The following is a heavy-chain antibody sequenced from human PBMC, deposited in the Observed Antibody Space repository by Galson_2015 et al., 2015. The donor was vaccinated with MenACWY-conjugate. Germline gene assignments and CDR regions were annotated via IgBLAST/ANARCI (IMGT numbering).Heavy chain of an antibody. V-gene: IGHV3-48*03. CDR1: GFTFTGYG. CDR3: ARVGTWIHQYFYYMDV. Sequence: SLRLSCAASGFTFTGYGFNWVRQAPGKGLEWLSYISKRGSPIYYADSVKGRFTISRDNMKKSLFLEMNSLRAGDTGVYYCARVGTWIHQYFYYMDVWGKGTTVTVSS. D-gene: IGHD5-18*01. J-gene: IGHJ6*03. CDR2: ISKRGSPI.